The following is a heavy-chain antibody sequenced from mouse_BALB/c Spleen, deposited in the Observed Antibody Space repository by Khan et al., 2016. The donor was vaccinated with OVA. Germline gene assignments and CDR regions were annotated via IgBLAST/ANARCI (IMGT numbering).Heavy chain of an antibody. CDR2: INPSTGYT. D-gene: IGHD1-1*01. V-gene: IGHV1-7*01. CDR1: GYTFINYW. CDR3: VRRGLRWEFDY. J-gene: IGHJ2*01. Sequence: VQLQQSGAELAKPGASVKMSCKASGYTFINYWILWIKQRPGQGLEWIGYINPSTGYTEYNQNFKDKATLTADKSSSTAYMQLSSLTSEDSTVYNCVRRGLRWEFDYWGQGTALTVSS.